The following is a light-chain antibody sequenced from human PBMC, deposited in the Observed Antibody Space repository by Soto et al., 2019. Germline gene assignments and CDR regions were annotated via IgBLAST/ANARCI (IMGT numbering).Light chain of an antibody. CDR1: SSDVGTYNL. V-gene: IGLV2-23*01. Sequence: QSVLTQPASVSGSPGQSITISCTGTSSDVGTYNLVSWYQQHPDKAPKLMIYEGSKRPSGVSNRLSGSKSGNTASLTISGLQAEDEADYYCCSYAGSRTLVFGGGTKLTVL. CDR2: EGS. J-gene: IGLJ2*01. CDR3: CSYAGSRTLV.